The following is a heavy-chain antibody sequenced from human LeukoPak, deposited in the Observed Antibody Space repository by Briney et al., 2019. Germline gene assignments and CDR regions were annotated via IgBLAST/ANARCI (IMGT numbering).Heavy chain of an antibody. Sequence: SVKVSCKASGGTFISYAISWVRQAPGQGLEWMGRIIPIFGTANYAQKFQGRVTITTDESTSTAYMELSSLRSEDTAVYYCARDLKYSSSCDYWGQGTLVTVSS. J-gene: IGHJ4*02. CDR3: ARDLKYSSSCDY. CDR2: IIPIFGTA. CDR1: GGTFISYA. V-gene: IGHV1-69*05. D-gene: IGHD6-13*01.